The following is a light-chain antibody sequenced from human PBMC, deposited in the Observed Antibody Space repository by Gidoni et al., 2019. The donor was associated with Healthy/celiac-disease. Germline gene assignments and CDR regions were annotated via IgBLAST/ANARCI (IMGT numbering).Light chain of an antibody. J-gene: IGKJ2*01. CDR3: QQYYSFPYT. V-gene: IGKV1D-8*01. Sequence: VIWMNQSPSLLSASTGDRVTISCRMSQGIRSYLAWYQQKPGKAPELLIYAASTLQSGVPSRFSGSGSGTDFTLTISCLQSEDFATYYCQQYYSFPYTFXQXTKLEIK. CDR2: AAS. CDR1: QGIRSY.